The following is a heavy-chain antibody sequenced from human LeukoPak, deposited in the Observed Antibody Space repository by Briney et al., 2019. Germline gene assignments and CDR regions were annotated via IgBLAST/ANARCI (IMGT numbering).Heavy chain of an antibody. CDR1: GYSFTSYW. D-gene: IGHD3-3*01. Sequence: GESLKISCKGSGYSFTSYWISWVRQMPGKGLEWMGRIGPSDPYTNYSPSFQGHVTISADKSISTAYLQWSSLKASDTAMYYCARIGGSGYVVDYWGQGTLVTVSS. J-gene: IGHJ4*02. CDR2: IGPSDPYT. CDR3: ARIGGSGYVVDY. V-gene: IGHV5-10-1*01.